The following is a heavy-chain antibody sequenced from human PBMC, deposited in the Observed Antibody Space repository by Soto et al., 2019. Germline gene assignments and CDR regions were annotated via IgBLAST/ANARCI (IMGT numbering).Heavy chain of an antibody. CDR1: GFTFSSYG. D-gene: IGHD3-10*01. V-gene: IGHV3-30*18. J-gene: IGHJ4*02. CDR2: ISYDGSNK. Sequence: GGSLRLSCAASGFTFSSYGMHWVRQAPGKGLEWVAVISYDGSNKYYADSVKGRFTISRDNSKNTLYLQMNSLRAEDTAVYYCAKDHEGYKKPRLFDYWGQGTLVTVSS. CDR3: AKDHEGYKKPRLFDY.